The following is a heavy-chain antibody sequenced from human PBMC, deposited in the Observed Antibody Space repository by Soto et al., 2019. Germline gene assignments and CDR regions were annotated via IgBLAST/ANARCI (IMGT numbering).Heavy chain of an antibody. V-gene: IGHV3-11*01. CDR1: GFTFSDYY. Sequence: QVQLVESGGSLVKPGGSLRLCCAASGFTFSDYYMSWIRQAPGKGLEWVSYISPSGGTIYYADSVKGRFTLSRDNAKNSLYLQMNSLRAEDTAVYHCVRVGYAYGNDPWGQGTLVAVSS. CDR3: VRVGYAYGNDP. CDR2: ISPSGGTI. J-gene: IGHJ5*02. D-gene: IGHD3-10*01.